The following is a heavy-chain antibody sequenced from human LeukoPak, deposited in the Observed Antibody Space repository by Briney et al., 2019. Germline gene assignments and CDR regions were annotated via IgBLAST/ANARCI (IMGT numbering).Heavy chain of an antibody. D-gene: IGHD7-27*01. CDR3: ARGWGDYGCYAVDV. Sequence: GGSLRLSCAASGFTFSSYGFHWVRQAPGKGPEWVAVMSSDGFNRYYAVSVKGRFTVSRDNAKNTLYLEMNSLRVEDTAVYYCARGWGDYGCYAVDVWGHGTTVTVSS. CDR1: GFTFSSYG. V-gene: IGHV3-30*03. CDR2: MSSDGFNR. J-gene: IGHJ6*02.